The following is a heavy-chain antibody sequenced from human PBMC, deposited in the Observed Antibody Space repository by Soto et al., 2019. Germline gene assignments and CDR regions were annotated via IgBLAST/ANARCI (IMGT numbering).Heavy chain of an antibody. J-gene: IGHJ6*03. Sequence: GGSLRLSCAASGFTFSSYSMNWVRQAPGKGLEWVSYISSSSSTIYYADSVKGRFTISRDNAKNSLYLQMNSLRAEDTAVYYCARDPLLVVPAAIGYMDVWGKGTTVTVSS. D-gene: IGHD2-2*02. CDR3: ARDPLLVVPAAIGYMDV. CDR1: GFTFSSYS. V-gene: IGHV3-48*01. CDR2: ISSSSSTI.